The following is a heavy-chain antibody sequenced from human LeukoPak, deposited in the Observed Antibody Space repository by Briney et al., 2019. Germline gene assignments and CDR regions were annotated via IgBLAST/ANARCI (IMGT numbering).Heavy chain of an antibody. CDR3: AKANVKYCSGGSCFDAFDI. CDR1: GFTVSSNY. J-gene: IGHJ3*02. CDR2: IYSGGST. V-gene: IGHV3-66*01. Sequence: GGSLRLSCAASGFTVSSNYMNWVRQAPGKGLEWVSVIYSGGSTYYADSVKGRFTITRDNSKNTLYLQMNSLRAEDTAVYYCAKANVKYCSGGSCFDAFDIWGQGTMVTVSS. D-gene: IGHD2-15*01.